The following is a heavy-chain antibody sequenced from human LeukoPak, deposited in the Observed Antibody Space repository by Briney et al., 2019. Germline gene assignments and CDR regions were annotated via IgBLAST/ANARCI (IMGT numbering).Heavy chain of an antibody. Sequence: SETLSLTCAVYGESLNSYYWSWVRQPPGEGLEWIGEIYESGTTKYNPSLKSRVTMSMVPSKQQFSLSLNSVTAADTAVYYCARGAWATRLGSWGLGTPVIVSS. CDR2: IYESGTT. D-gene: IGHD2-15*01. CDR3: ARGAWATRLGS. V-gene: IGHV4-34*01. J-gene: IGHJ4*02. CDR1: GESLNSYY.